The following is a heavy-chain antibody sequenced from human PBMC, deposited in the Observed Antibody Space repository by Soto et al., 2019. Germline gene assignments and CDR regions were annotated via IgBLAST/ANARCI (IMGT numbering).Heavy chain of an antibody. D-gene: IGHD3-3*01. CDR1: GDSITSYE. CDR3: ARPVSRTLRFLECLPADGRDV. CDR2: MNPNNGKT. V-gene: IGHV1-8*01. J-gene: IGHJ6*02. Sequence: QVQVVQSGAEVKKPGASVKVSCKASGDSITSYEVNWVRQAPGQGLEWMGWMNPNNGKTGYAQKFEGRLTMTRNTYLSTAYTELSRRRFEDTAVYYWARPVSRTLRFLECLPADGRDVWGQGTAVTVSS.